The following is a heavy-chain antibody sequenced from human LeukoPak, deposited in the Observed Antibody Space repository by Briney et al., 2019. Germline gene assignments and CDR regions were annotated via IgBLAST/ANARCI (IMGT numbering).Heavy chain of an antibody. CDR1: GYSFTAYY. CDR2: INPNSGGT. J-gene: IGHJ6*03. V-gene: IGHV1-2*02. Sequence: GASVKVSCKASGYSFTAYYMHWVRQAPGQGLEWMGWINPNSGGTNYAQKFQGRVTMTRDTSISTVYMELRRLRSDDTSVYFCASPSPEAPSYFYYIDVWGEGTTVTVSS. D-gene: IGHD1-14*01. CDR3: ASPSPEAPSYFYYIDV.